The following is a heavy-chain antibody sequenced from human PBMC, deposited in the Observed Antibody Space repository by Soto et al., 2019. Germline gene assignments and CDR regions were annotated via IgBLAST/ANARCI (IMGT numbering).Heavy chain of an antibody. CDR3: AREFERRGYSGYDSLDYYYYGMDV. Sequence: SQTLSLTCAISGDSVSSNSAAWNWIRQSPSRGLEWLGRTYYRSKWYNDYAVSVKSRITINPDTSKNQFSLQLNSVTPEDTAVYYCAREFERRGYSGYDSLDYYYYGMDVWGQGTTVTVSS. CDR2: TYYRSKWYN. J-gene: IGHJ6*02. D-gene: IGHD5-12*01. CDR1: GDSVSSNSAA. V-gene: IGHV6-1*01.